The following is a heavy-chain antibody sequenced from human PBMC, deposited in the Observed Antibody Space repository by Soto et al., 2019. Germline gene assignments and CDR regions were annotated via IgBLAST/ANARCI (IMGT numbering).Heavy chain of an antibody. CDR1: GFTFSSYG. Sequence: GESLKISCAASGFTFSSYGMHWVRQAPGKGLEWVAVIWYDGSNKYYADSVKGRFTISRDNSKNTLYLQMNSLRAEDTAVYYCARELNIVVVVANIPHAFDIWGQGTMVTVSS. CDR2: IWYDGSNK. CDR3: ARELNIVVVVANIPHAFDI. D-gene: IGHD2-15*01. J-gene: IGHJ3*02. V-gene: IGHV3-33*01.